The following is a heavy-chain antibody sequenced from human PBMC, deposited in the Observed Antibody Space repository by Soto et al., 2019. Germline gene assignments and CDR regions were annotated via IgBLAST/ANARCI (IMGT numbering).Heavy chain of an antibody. J-gene: IGHJ4*02. CDR2: IYSGGYT. Sequence: EVQLVESGGGLIQPGGSLRLSCAVSGFTVSNNYMSWVRQAPGKGLEGVSVIYSGGYTAYGDSVKGRFTISRDNSKNNKFLQIKTLGPHHAGVYFRAARPGGGGDWGQGTLVTVSS. CDR1: GFTVSNNY. V-gene: IGHV3-53*01. D-gene: IGHD3-10*01. CDR3: AARPGGGGD.